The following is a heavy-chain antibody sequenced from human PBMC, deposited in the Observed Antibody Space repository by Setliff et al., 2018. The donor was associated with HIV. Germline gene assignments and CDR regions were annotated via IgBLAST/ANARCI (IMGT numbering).Heavy chain of an antibody. J-gene: IGHJ4*02. Sequence: ASVKVSCKASGYTFTDYFIHWVRQAPGQGLEWMGWINPSSGATNYAQKFQGRATMTRDTSISTAYMEVSRLRSDDTAVYYCARVPGRNYFDYWGQGTLVTVSS. CDR3: ARVPGRNYFDY. CDR1: GYTFTDYF. V-gene: IGHV1-2*02. CDR2: INPSSGAT.